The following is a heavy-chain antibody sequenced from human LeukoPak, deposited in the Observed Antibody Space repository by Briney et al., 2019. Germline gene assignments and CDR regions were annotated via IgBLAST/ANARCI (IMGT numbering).Heavy chain of an antibody. Sequence: PGGSLRLSCAASGFTFSSYWMSWVRQAPGKGLEWVANIKQDGSEKYYVDSVKGRFTISRDNAKNSLYLQMNSLRAEDTAVYYCARDPPNNGYDFDYWGQGILVTVSS. J-gene: IGHJ4*02. CDR3: ARDPPNNGYDFDY. CDR1: GFTFSSYW. D-gene: IGHD3-22*01. CDR2: IKQDGSEK. V-gene: IGHV3-7*01.